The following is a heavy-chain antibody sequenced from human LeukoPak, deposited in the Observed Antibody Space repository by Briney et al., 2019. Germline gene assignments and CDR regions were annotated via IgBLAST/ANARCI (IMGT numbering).Heavy chain of an antibody. V-gene: IGHV1-3*01. CDR1: GYTFTSYA. Sequence: GASVEVSCKASGYTFTSYAMHWVRQAPGQRLEWMGWINAGNGNTKYSQKFQGRVTITRDTSASTAYMEPSSLRSEDTAVYYCASSGANDFWSGSDYWGQGTLVTVSS. CDR3: ASSGANDFWSGSDY. J-gene: IGHJ4*02. CDR2: INAGNGNT. D-gene: IGHD3-3*01.